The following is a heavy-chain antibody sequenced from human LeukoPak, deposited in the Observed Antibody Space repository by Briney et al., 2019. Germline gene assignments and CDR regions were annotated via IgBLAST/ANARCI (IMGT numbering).Heavy chain of an antibody. Sequence: PSETLSLTCTVSGGSISTNNWWSWVRQSPAKGLEWIGEIFHEGLTNYNPSLKSRATISIDKSKSQFSLRLTSVTAADTAVYYCARQSPGFMTAGYFDYWGQGTLVTVSS. D-gene: IGHD2-21*02. CDR2: IFHEGLT. CDR3: ARQSPGFMTAGYFDY. V-gene: IGHV4-4*02. CDR1: GGSISTNNW. J-gene: IGHJ4*02.